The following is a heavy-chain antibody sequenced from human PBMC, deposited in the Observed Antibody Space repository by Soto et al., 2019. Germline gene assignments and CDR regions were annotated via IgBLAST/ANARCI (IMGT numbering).Heavy chain of an antibody. Sequence: GASLKVSCKASGYTFTGYYMHWVRQAPGQGLEWMGWFNPNSGGTNYAQKFQGWVTMTRDTSISTAYMELSRLRSDDTAVYYCARGYDILTGYYNPPGGYYYYMDVWGKGTTVTVSS. J-gene: IGHJ6*03. CDR2: FNPNSGGT. CDR1: GYTFTGYY. D-gene: IGHD3-9*01. CDR3: ARGYDILTGYYNPPGGYYYYMDV. V-gene: IGHV1-2*04.